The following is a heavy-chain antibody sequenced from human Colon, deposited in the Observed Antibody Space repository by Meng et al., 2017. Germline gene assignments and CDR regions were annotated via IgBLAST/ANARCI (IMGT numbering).Heavy chain of an antibody. J-gene: IGHJ4*02. CDR1: GYSITRNG. CDR3: AREPQHFDY. V-gene: IGHV7-4-1*02. Sequence: ASVKVSCKASGYSITRNGMNWVRQAPGQGLEWIGWINTDTGNPTYAPGFRGRFVFSVDTSVNTAYLEISSLKSEDTGVYYCAREPQHFDYWGQGTRVTVSS. CDR2: INTDTGNP.